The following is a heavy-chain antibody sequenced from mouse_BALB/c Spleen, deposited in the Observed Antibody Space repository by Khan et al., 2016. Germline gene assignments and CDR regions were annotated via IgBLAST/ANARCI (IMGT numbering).Heavy chain of an antibody. CDR3: ARNGNRYERTWFAY. Sequence: EVQLQESGPGLVKPSQSLSLTCTVTGYSITSDYAWNWIRQFPGNKLEWMGYISYSGSTSYNPSLKSRISITRDTSKNQFFLQWNSVTTEDTATYYCARNGNRYERTWFAYWGQGTLVTVSA. V-gene: IGHV3-2*02. CDR2: ISYSGST. J-gene: IGHJ3*01. CDR1: GYSITSDYA. D-gene: IGHD2-14*01.